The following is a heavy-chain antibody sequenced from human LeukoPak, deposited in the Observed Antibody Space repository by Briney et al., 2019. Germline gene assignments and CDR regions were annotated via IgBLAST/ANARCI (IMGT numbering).Heavy chain of an antibody. Sequence: SETLSLTCTVSGGSISSYYWSWIRQPPGKGLEWIGYIYYSGSTNYNPSLKSRVTISVDTSKNQFSLKLSSVTAADTAVYYCAREGGIAAAGLDYWGQGTLVTVSS. D-gene: IGHD6-13*01. CDR1: GGSISSYY. CDR3: AREGGIAAAGLDY. J-gene: IGHJ4*02. CDR2: IYYSGST. V-gene: IGHV4-59*01.